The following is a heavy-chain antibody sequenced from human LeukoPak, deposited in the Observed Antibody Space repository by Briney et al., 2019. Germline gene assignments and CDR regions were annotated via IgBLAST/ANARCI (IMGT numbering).Heavy chain of an antibody. CDR2: LGYDGDHP. V-gene: IGHV3-43*01. Sequence: GGSLRLFCAASGFSFNEFTMHWLRQAPGKALEWVALLGYDGDHPFYVDHVKGRFTVSRDNSKNSLFLQMNSLKTDDTAFYYCAKDGHYCTATGCFSSWFDPWGQGTLVTVSS. J-gene: IGHJ5*02. CDR1: GFSFNEFT. CDR3: AKDGHYCTATGCFSSWFDP. D-gene: IGHD2-8*02.